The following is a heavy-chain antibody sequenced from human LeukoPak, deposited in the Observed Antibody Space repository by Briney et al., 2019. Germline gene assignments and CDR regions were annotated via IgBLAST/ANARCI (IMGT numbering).Heavy chain of an antibody. Sequence: GGSLRLSCAASGFTFDDYAMHWVRQAPGKGLEWVSGISRNSGSIGYADSVKGRFTISRDNAKNSLYLQMNSLRAEETALYYCAKDREMATTRGYYFDYWGQGTLVTVSS. CDR2: ISRNSGSI. CDR3: AKDREMATTRGYYFDY. J-gene: IGHJ4*02. CDR1: GFTFDDYA. V-gene: IGHV3-9*01. D-gene: IGHD5-24*01.